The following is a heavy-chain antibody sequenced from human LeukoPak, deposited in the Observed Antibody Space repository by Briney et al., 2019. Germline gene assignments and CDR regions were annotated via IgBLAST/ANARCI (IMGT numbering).Heavy chain of an antibody. CDR3: ARDAYYDSSGYYYNY. D-gene: IGHD3-22*01. Sequence: PGGSLRLSCAASGFTFSSYAMSWVRQAPGKGLEWVSYISSSGSTIYYADSVKGRFTISRDNAKNSLYLQMNSLRAEDTAVYYCARDAYYDSSGYYYNYWGQGTLVTVSS. CDR2: ISSSGSTI. CDR1: GFTFSSYA. V-gene: IGHV3-48*04. J-gene: IGHJ4*02.